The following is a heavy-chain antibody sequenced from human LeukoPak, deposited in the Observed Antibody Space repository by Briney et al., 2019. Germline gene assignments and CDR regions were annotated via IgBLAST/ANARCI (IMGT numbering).Heavy chain of an antibody. CDR2: ISYDGSNK. Sequence: PGRSLRLSCAASGFTFSSYAMHWVRQAPGKELEWVAVISYDGSNKYYADSVKGRFTISRDNSKNTLYLQMNSLRAEDTAVYYCARDLAAAGTSYYYYGMDVWGQGTTVTVSS. CDR1: GFTFSSYA. J-gene: IGHJ6*02. D-gene: IGHD6-13*01. V-gene: IGHV3-30-3*01. CDR3: ARDLAAAGTSYYYYGMDV.